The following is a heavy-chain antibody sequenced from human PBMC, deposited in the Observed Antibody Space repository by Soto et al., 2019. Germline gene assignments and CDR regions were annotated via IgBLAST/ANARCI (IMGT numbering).Heavy chain of an antibody. D-gene: IGHD3-16*01. J-gene: IGHJ4*02. V-gene: IGHV4-30-4*01. CDR2: IYYSGNT. Sequence: SETLSLTCTVSGGSTSSDNYWSWIRQPPGKGLEWIGHIYYSGNTEYNPSLKSRLAISIDTSKNQFSLKLSSVTAADTAVYFCAREGGESSDGLYYFDSWGQGSLVTVSS. CDR3: AREGGESSDGLYYFDS. CDR1: GGSTSSDNY.